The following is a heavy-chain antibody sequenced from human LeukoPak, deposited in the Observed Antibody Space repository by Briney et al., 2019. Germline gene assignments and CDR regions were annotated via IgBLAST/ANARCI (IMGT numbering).Heavy chain of an antibody. CDR1: DSSFRSHD. J-gene: IGHJ4*02. V-gene: IGHV3-23*01. Sequence: GGSLRLSCAASDSSFRSHDMSWVRQTLQKGLEWVSSIASDGASFYADSVRGRFTISRDTPQNILYLQMNSLRADDTAIYYCAKGPNFGSWRAVDYWGQGSLVTVSS. CDR2: IASDGAS. CDR3: AKGPNFGSWRAVDY. D-gene: IGHD3-10*01.